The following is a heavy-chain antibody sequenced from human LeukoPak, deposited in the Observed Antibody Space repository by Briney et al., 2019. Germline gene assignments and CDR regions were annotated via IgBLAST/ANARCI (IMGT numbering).Heavy chain of an antibody. CDR2: IYYSGST. J-gene: IGHJ4*02. CDR3: ARTKYGSGSYYDDY. D-gene: IGHD3-10*01. V-gene: IGHV4-39*01. CDR1: GGSISSSSYY. Sequence: PSETLSLTCTVSGGSISSSSYYWGWIRQPPGKGLEGIGSIYYSGSTYYNPSLKSRVTISVDTSKNQFSLKLSSVTAADTAVYYCARTKYGSGSYYDDYWGQGTLVTVSS.